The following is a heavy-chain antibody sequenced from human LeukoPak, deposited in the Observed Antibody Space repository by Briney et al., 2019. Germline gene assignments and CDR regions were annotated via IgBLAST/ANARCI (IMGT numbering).Heavy chain of an antibody. Sequence: GGSLRLSCVASGFSFDDYAMHWVRQAPGKGLEWVSGVSGSGGSTYYADSVKGRFTISRDNSKNTLYLQMNSLRAEDTAVYYCAKDLDIVATITGNWGQGTLVTVSS. V-gene: IGHV3-23*01. D-gene: IGHD5-12*01. CDR3: AKDLDIVATITGN. J-gene: IGHJ4*02. CDR2: VSGSGGST. CDR1: GFSFDDYA.